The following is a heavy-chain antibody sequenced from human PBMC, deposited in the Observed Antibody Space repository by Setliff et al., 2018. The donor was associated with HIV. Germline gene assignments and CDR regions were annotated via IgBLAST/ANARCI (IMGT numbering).Heavy chain of an antibody. Sequence: PGGSLRLSCAASGFTFSSFAMTWVRQAPGKGLEWVSIIYTDDSNTYYAESVKGRFTISRDNSKNTLYLQMNSLRAEDTAVYYCAKARRRRSSGWYYYYMDVWGKGTTVTVSS. CDR1: GFTFSSFA. J-gene: IGHJ6*03. V-gene: IGHV3-23*03. D-gene: IGHD6-19*01. CDR3: AKARRRRSSGWYYYYMDV. CDR2: IYTDDSNT.